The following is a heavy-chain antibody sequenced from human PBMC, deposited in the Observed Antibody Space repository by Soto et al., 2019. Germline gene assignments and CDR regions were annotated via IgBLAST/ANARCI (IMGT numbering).Heavy chain of an antibody. J-gene: IGHJ4*02. Sequence: QVQLVQSGAEVKKPGASVKVSCKASGYTFTTYGISWVRQAPGQGLEWMGWISAYNGNTNYAQKYQGRVTMTTNASTSTAYRELRSLRSVDTSVYFCAGHPSPGIVAGGTFDYWGQGTLVNVSS. CDR3: AGHPSPGIVAGGTFDY. D-gene: IGHD6-13*01. V-gene: IGHV1-18*01. CDR1: GYTFTTYG. CDR2: ISAYNGNT.